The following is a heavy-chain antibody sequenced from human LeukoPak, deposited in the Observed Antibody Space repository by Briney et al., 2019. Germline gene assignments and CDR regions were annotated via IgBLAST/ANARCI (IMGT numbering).Heavy chain of an antibody. CDR3: ARPGASSPGNWFAS. V-gene: IGHV1-3*04. D-gene: IGHD6-13*01. Sequence: GASVKVSCKASGYTFTSSAMNWVRQAPGQGLEWMGWINTADGNTKYSQKFQGRVTITRDTSASIVYLELTSLRSEDTAVYYCARPGASSPGNWFASWGQGTLVTVSS. J-gene: IGHJ5*01. CDR2: INTADGNT. CDR1: GYTFTSSA.